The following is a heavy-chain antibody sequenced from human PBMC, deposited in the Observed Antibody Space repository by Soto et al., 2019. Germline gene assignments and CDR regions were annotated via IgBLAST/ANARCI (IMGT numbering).Heavy chain of an antibody. J-gene: IGHJ4*02. V-gene: IGHV4-39*01. CDR1: GGSISSSSYY. Sequence: PSETLSLTCTVSGGSISSSSYYWGWIRQPPGKGLEWIGSIYYSGSTYYNPSLKSRVTISVDTSKNQFSLKLSSVTAADTAVYYCARHGDLSFVGSSWYGAHFDYWGQGTLVTVSS. CDR3: ARHGDLSFVGSSWYGAHFDY. D-gene: IGHD6-13*01. CDR2: IYYSGST.